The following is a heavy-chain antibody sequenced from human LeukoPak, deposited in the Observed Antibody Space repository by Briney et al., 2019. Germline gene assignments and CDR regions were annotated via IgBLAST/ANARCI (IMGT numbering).Heavy chain of an antibody. CDR2: IKKDGSDK. Sequence: PGGSLRLSCVASGFTFSDYWMTWVRQAPGKGLEWVANIKKDGSDKYYVDSVKGRFTVSRDNAKNTLYLQMNSLRAEDTAVYYCARKWWENWFDSWGQGALVTVSS. J-gene: IGHJ5*01. D-gene: IGHD2-15*01. CDR3: ARKWWENWFDS. CDR1: GFTFSDYW. V-gene: IGHV3-7*03.